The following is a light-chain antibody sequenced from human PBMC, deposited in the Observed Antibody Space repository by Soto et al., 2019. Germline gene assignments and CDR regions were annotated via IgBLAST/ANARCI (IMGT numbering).Light chain of an antibody. Sequence: EIVLTQSPGTLSLSPGERATLSCRASQSVSSSYLAWYQQKPGQAPRLLIYDASNRATGIPARFSGSGSGTDFTLTISSLEPEDFAVYYCQQRSNWHFTFGPGTKVDIK. CDR3: QQRSNWHFT. V-gene: IGKV3D-20*02. CDR2: DAS. CDR1: QSVSSSY. J-gene: IGKJ3*01.